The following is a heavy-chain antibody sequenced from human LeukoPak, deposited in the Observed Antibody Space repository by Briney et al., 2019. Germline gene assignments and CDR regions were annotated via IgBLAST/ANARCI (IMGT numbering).Heavy chain of an antibody. V-gene: IGHV4-59*01. CDR3: ATRRGFELFFDH. CDR1: GPFIKTYY. CDR2: IYDSGNT. D-gene: IGHD3-10*01. J-gene: IGHJ4*02. Sequence: SETLSLTCTVSGPFIKTYYWSWIRQVPGKGLEWIGHIYDSGNTNYNPSLKSRVTILADASKSQFSLKLNSVTAADTAVYFCATRRGFELFFDHWGQGTRVTVSS.